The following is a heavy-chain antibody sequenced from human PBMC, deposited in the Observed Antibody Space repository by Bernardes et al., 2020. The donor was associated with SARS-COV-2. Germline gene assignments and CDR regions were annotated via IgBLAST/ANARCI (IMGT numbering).Heavy chain of an antibody. CDR3: ARPGKGTGASYGMDV. V-gene: IGHV1-69*02. CDR2: IIPILGIA. CDR1: GGTFSSYT. D-gene: IGHD7-27*01. Sequence: SVKVSCKVSGGTFSSYTISWVRQAPGPGLEWTGRIIPILGIANYAQKFQGRVTITADKSTSTAYMELSSLRSEDTAVYYCARPGKGTGASYGMDVWGQGTTVTVSS. J-gene: IGHJ6*02.